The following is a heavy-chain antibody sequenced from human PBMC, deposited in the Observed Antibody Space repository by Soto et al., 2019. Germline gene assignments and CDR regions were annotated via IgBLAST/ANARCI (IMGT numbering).Heavy chain of an antibody. D-gene: IGHD6-13*01. CDR3: ARVQVTAAAATADYYYMDV. V-gene: IGHV3-33*01. CDR2: IWYDGSNK. J-gene: IGHJ6*03. Sequence: QVQLVESGGGVVQPGRSLRLSCAASGFTFSSYGMHWVRQAPGKGLEWVAVIWYDGSNKYYADSVKGRFTISRDNSKNTLYLQMNSLRAEDTAVYYCARVQVTAAAATADYYYMDVWGKGTTVTVSS. CDR1: GFTFSSYG.